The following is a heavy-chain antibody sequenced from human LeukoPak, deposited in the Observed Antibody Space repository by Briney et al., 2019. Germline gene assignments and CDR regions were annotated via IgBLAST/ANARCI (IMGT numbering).Heavy chain of an antibody. J-gene: IGHJ3*02. V-gene: IGHV1-69*13. CDR1: GGSFTFTSHV. Sequence: SVKVSCKASGGSFTFTSHVISWVRQAPGQGLEWMGGLIPIYGSANYAQKFQGRVTITSDESTRTVYMELSSLRPEDSAVYYCAGFFYDNSGDAFDIWGQGTMVTVSS. D-gene: IGHD3-22*01. CDR2: LIPIYGSA. CDR3: AGFFYDNSGDAFDI.